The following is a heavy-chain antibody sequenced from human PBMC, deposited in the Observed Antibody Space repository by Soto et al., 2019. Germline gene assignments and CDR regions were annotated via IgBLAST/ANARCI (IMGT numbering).Heavy chain of an antibody. J-gene: IGHJ4*02. V-gene: IGHV1-18*04. CDR3: ARWAGQDRDYGGPFDY. D-gene: IGHD4-17*01. CDR1: GERFTTYG. CDR2: ISTYNTNT. Sequence: QVQLVQSGAEVKNPGASVTVSCKASGERFTTYGISWVRQAPGQGLEWMGWISTYNTNTNYAPKFQGRLLLTTDTYPPTAHLELRSLRPDDTAVYYCARWAGQDRDYGGPFDYCGQGTLVTVSS.